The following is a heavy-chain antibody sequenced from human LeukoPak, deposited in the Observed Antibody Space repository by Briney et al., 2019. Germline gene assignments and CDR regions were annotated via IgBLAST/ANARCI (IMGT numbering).Heavy chain of an antibody. V-gene: IGHV3-23*01. Sequence: PGGSLRLSCAASGFTFTSHAMNWVRQAPGKGLEWVSAISGSGGSTYYADSVKGGFTISRDNSKNTLYLQMNSLRAEDTAVYYCAKGSVWFGESTLDYWGQGTLVTVSS. CDR3: AKGSVWFGESTLDY. CDR1: GFTFTSHA. D-gene: IGHD3-10*01. J-gene: IGHJ4*02. CDR2: ISGSGGST.